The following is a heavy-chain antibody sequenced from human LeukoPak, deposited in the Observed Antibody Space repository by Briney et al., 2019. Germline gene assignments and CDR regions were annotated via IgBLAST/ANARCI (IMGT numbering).Heavy chain of an antibody. CDR3: ARRGIAVAGNDY. V-gene: IGHV4-59*12. Sequence: ASETLSLTCSVSGGSITGYSWSWIRQTPGKGLEWIGYIYYNGDTHYNPSLNSRLSMSVDTPNKQFSLNLRSVTAADTAVYYCARRGIAVAGNDYWGQGTLVTVSS. D-gene: IGHD6-19*01. CDR2: IYYNGDT. J-gene: IGHJ4*02. CDR1: GGSITGYS.